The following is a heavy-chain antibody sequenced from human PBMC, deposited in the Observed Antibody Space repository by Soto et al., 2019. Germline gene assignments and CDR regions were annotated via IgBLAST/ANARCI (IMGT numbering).Heavy chain of an antibody. CDR1: GYSFTSYW. CDR3: ARHGTAAAATRYGMDV. CDR2: IDPSDSYT. Sequence: PGESLKISCKGSGYSFTSYWISWVRQMPGKGLEWKERIDPSDSYTNYSPSFQGHVTISADKSISTAYLQWSSLKASDTAMYYCARHGTAAAATRYGMDVWGQGTTVTVSS. D-gene: IGHD6-13*01. V-gene: IGHV5-10-1*01. J-gene: IGHJ6*02.